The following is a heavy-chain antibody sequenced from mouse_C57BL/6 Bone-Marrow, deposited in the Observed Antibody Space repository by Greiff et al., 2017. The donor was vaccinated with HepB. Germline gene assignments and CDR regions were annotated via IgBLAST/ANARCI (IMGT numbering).Heavy chain of an antibody. Sequence: VQLQQSGPGLVQPSQSLSITCTVSGFSLTSYGVHWVRQSPGKGLEWLGVIWSGGSTDYNAAFISRLSISKDNSKSQVFFKMNSLQADDTAIYYWARKGMITTRDWYFDVWGTGTTVTVSS. J-gene: IGHJ1*03. CDR3: ARKGMITTRDWYFDV. CDR2: IWSGGST. V-gene: IGHV2-2*01. D-gene: IGHD2-4*01. CDR1: GFSLTSYG.